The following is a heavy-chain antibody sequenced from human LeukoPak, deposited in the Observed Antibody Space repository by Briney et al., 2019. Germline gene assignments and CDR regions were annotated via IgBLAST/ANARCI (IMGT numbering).Heavy chain of an antibody. D-gene: IGHD2-21*01. CDR3: ARVEPRDCGGDCYQIDAFDI. CDR2: TYYRSKWYN. J-gene: IGHJ3*02. CDR1: GDSVSSNSAA. V-gene: IGHV6-1*01. Sequence: SQTPSLTCAISGDSVSSNSAAWNWIRQSPSRGLEWLGRTYYRSKWYNYYAVSVKSRITINPNTSKNQFSLQLNSVTPEDTAVYYCARVEPRDCGGDCYQIDAFDIWGQGTMVTVSS.